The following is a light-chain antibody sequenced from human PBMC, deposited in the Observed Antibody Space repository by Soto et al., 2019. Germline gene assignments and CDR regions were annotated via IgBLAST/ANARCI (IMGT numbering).Light chain of an antibody. J-gene: IGKJ2*01. CDR1: PSVSSSD. V-gene: IGKV3-20*01. Sequence: EIGLTQSPGTLSLSPGEIATLSCRASPSVSSSDLACYHHKPGQAPRLLIYAASSTATGIPDRFSGSGSGTDFTLTISRLDAADFAVYYCQQSGSSPHPFGQGTKLEIK. CDR2: AAS. CDR3: QQSGSSPHP.